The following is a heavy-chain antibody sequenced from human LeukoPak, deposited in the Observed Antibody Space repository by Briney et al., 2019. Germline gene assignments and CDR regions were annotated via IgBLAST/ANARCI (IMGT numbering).Heavy chain of an antibody. D-gene: IGHD6-6*01. V-gene: IGHV3-21*01. Sequence: GGSLRLSCAASGFTFSSYSMNWVRQAPGKGLEWVSSISSSSSYIYYADSVKGRFTISRDNAKNSLYLQMNSLRAEDTAVYYCARDRLAARRSFDYWGQGTLVTVSS. CDR3: ARDRLAARRSFDY. CDR2: ISSSSSYI. CDR1: GFTFSSYS. J-gene: IGHJ4*02.